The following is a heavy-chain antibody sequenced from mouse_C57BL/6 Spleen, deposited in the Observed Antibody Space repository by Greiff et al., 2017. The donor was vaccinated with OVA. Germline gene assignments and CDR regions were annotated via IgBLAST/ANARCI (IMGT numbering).Heavy chain of an antibody. CDR3: ARVGYSNYEDYAMDY. CDR1: GYAFSSSW. V-gene: IGHV1-82*01. Sequence: VQLQQSGPELVKPGASVKISCKASGYAFSSSWMNWVKQRPGKGLEWIGRIYPGDGDTNYNGKFKGKATLTADKSSSTAYMQLSSLTSEDSAVYFGARVGYSNYEDYAMDYWGQGTSVTVSS. CDR2: IYPGDGDT. D-gene: IGHD2-5*01. J-gene: IGHJ4*01.